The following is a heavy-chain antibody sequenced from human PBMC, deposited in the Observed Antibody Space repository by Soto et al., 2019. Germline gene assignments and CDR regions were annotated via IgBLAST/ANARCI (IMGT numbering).Heavy chain of an antibody. CDR1: GFTFSIYA. CDR3: AKATRGGAATLIRDY. CDR2: ISGSGGST. D-gene: IGHD6-13*01. J-gene: IGHJ4*02. Sequence: EVQLLESGGGLVQPGGSLRLSCAAAGFTFSIYAMSWVRQAPGKGLEWVSAISGSGGSTYYADSVKGRFTISRDNSKNTLYLQMNSRRADDTAVYYCAKATRGGAATLIRDYWGQGPLVTVSS. V-gene: IGHV3-23*01.